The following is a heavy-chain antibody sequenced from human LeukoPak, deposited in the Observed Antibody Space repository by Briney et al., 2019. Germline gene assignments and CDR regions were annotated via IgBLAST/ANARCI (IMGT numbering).Heavy chain of an antibody. CDR2: IYYSGST. V-gene: IGHV4-34*01. J-gene: IGHJ4*02. CDR1: GGSFSGYY. Sequence: SETLSLTCAVYGGSFSGYYWGWIRQPPGKGLEWIGSIYYSGSTCYNPSLKSRVTISVDTSKNQFSLKLSSVTAADTAVYYCVREFRNFYYDFWSGYYLYYFDYWGQGTLVTVSS. CDR3: VREFRNFYYDFWSGYYLYYFDY. D-gene: IGHD3-3*01.